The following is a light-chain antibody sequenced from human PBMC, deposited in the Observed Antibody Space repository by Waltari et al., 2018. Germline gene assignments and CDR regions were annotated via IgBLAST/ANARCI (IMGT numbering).Light chain of an antibody. CDR2: DAS. Sequence: DIQMTQPPSSLSASVGDRATITYQASQDISNYLNWYQQKPGKAPKLLIYDASNLETGVPSRFSGSGSGTDFTFTISSLQPEDIATYYCQQYDNLPYTFGQGTKLEIK. J-gene: IGKJ2*01. CDR3: QQYDNLPYT. V-gene: IGKV1-33*01. CDR1: QDISNY.